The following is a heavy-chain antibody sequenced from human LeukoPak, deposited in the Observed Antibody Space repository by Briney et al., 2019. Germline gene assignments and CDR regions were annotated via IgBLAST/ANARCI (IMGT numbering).Heavy chain of an antibody. J-gene: IGHJ6*02. Sequence: SETLSLTCTVSGGSISSYYWSWIRQPPGKGLEWIGYIYYSGSTNYNPSLKSRVTISVGTSKNQFSLKLSSVTAADTAVYYCARDNWNYGSSMDVWGQGTTVTVSS. CDR2: IYYSGST. CDR3: ARDNWNYGSSMDV. D-gene: IGHD1-7*01. V-gene: IGHV4-59*01. CDR1: GGSISSYY.